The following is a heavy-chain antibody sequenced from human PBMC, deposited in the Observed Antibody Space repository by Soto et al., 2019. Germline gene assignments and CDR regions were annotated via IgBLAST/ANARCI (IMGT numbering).Heavy chain of an antibody. CDR1: GGSFGKSA. D-gene: IGHD3-3*01. CDR2: FIPVYRTL. CDR3: ATGVIWIGYFTVDS. V-gene: IGHV1-69*13. J-gene: IGHJ4*02. Sequence: ASVKVSCKXSGGSFGKSAINWVRQTPGQGLEWLGGFIPVYRTLNYAQKFQGRVTITADESTGTAYMTLSSLASDDTAVYYCATGVIWIGYFTVDSWGQGTRVTVSS.